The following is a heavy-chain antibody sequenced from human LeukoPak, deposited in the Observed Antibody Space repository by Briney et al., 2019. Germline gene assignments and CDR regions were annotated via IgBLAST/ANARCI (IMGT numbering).Heavy chain of an antibody. CDR3: ARVDGYFDY. V-gene: IGHV4-39*01. D-gene: IGHD5-24*01. CDR1: GGSISSSSFY. CDR2: IYSSGTT. J-gene: IGHJ4*02. Sequence: PSETLSLTCTVSGGSISSSSFYWGWIRQPPGRGREWIGSIYSSGTTYYRPSLKSRVTISVDTSKNQFSLKLNSVTAADTAVYYCARVDGYFDYWGQGTLVTVSS.